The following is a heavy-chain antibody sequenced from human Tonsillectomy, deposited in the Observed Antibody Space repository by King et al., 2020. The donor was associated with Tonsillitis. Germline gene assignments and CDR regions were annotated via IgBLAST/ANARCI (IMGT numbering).Heavy chain of an antibody. CDR1: GFTFSSYS. V-gene: IGHV3-48*02. CDR3: ARDCSTTSCSAWHAFDI. D-gene: IGHD2-2*01. Sequence: QLVQSGGGLVQPGGSLRLSCAASGFTFSSYSMNWVRQAPGKGLEWVSYISSSSSAIYYADSMKGRFTISRDNAKNSLYLQMNSLRDEDTAVYYCARDCSTTSCSAWHAFDIWGQGTMVTVS. J-gene: IGHJ3*02. CDR2: ISSSSSAI.